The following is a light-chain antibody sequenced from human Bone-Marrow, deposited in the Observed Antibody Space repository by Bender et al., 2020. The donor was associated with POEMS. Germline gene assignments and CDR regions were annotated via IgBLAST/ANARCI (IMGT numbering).Light chain of an antibody. J-gene: IGLJ3*02. CDR1: SFNIGNHG. CDR2: YDD. V-gene: IGLV1-36*01. CDR3: SAWDDSLSGWV. Sequence: QSVVTQPPSLSEAPRQRVTIPCSGGSFNIGNHGVNWYQQLPGEAPKLLIHYDDLLTPGVSDRFSASKSGTSASLAISELQSEDEALYYCSAWDDSLSGWVFGGGTKLTVL.